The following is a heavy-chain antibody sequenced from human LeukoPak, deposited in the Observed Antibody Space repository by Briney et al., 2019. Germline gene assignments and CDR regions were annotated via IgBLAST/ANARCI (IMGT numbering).Heavy chain of an antibody. V-gene: IGHV3-21*01. D-gene: IGHD1-7*01. CDR3: ARVANNWNYAPFDY. J-gene: IGHJ4*02. CDR1: GFTFSSYS. CDR2: ISSSSSYI. Sequence: GGPLTLSCTACGFTFSSYSMNWVRQAPGKGLEWVSSISSSSSYIYYADSVKGRFTISRDHAKNSLYLQMNSLRAEDTAVYYCARVANNWNYAPFDYWGEGTLVTVSS.